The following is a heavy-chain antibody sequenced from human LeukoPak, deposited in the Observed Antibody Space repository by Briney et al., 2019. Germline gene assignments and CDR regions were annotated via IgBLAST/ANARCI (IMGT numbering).Heavy chain of an antibody. CDR3: ARQLDRSPWVDY. V-gene: IGHV4-59*08. CDR1: GGSISNYY. D-gene: IGHD1-26*01. CDR2: IYNSGRT. Sequence: PSETLSLTCTVSGGSISNYYWSWIRHPPGKGLEWIGYIYNSGRTNYNPSLKSRATISVDTSKNQFSLRLSSVTAADTAMYYCARQLDRSPWVDYWGQGTLVTVSS. J-gene: IGHJ4*02.